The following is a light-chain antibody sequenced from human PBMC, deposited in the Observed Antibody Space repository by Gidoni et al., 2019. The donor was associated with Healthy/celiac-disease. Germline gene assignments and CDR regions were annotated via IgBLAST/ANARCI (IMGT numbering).Light chain of an antibody. CDR2: CAS. J-gene: IGKJ1*01. V-gene: IGKV3-20*01. CDR3: QQYGSSPWT. CDR1: QSISNSY. Sequence: ELVLTQSPGTLSLSPGERATLSCRASQSISNSYLAWYQQKPGQAPRPLIYCASGRATGVPDRFSGSGSGTDFTLTISRLEPEDFAVYYFQQYGSSPWTFGQXTKVEIK.